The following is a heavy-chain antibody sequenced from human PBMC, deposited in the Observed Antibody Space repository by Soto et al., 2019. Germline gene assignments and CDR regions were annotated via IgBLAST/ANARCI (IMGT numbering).Heavy chain of an antibody. D-gene: IGHD4-17*01. CDR3: ARSLTAVTTHYYYGMDV. Sequence: GESLKISCKGSGYSFTSYWISWVRQMPGKGLEWMGRIDPSDSYTNYSPSFQGHVTISADKSISTAYLQWSSLKASDTAMYYCARSLTAVTTHYYYGMDVWGQGTTVTVSS. CDR1: GYSFTSYW. J-gene: IGHJ6*02. V-gene: IGHV5-10-1*01. CDR2: IDPSDSYT.